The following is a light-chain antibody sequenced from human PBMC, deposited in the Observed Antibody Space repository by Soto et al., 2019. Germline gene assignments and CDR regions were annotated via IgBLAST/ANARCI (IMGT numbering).Light chain of an antibody. CDR2: TTS. CDR3: QQSYSTPRT. CDR1: QSLRTY. Sequence: DIQMTQSPPSLSASVGDRVTITCRASQSLRTYLNWYQQKPGKAPKLLTYTTSTLQSGVPSRFSGSGSGTDFTLTITSLQPEDFATYYCQQSYSTPRTFGQGTKVEVK. J-gene: IGKJ1*01. V-gene: IGKV1-39*01.